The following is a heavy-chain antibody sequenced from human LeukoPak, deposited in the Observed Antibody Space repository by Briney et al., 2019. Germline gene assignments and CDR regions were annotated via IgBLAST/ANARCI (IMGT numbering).Heavy chain of an antibody. J-gene: IGHJ6*03. CDR2: IYYSGST. V-gene: IGHV4-59*01. CDR3: ARGITMIVVVMSHYMDV. Sequence: SETLSLTCTVSGGSISSYYWSWIRQPPGKGLEWIGYIYYSGSTNYNPSLKSRVTISVDTSKNQFSLKLSSVTAADTAVYYCARGITMIVVVMSHYMDVWGKGTTVTVSS. D-gene: IGHD3-22*01. CDR1: GGSISSYY.